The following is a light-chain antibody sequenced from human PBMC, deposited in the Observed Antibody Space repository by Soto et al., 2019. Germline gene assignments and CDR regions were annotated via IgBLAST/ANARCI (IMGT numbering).Light chain of an antibody. J-gene: IGKJ1*01. V-gene: IGKV3-20*01. CDR2: GAS. CDR3: QQYRSSPPFP. CDR1: QSVSSSY. Sequence: EIVLTQSPGTLSLSPGERATLSCRASQSVSSSYLAWYQQKPGQAPRLLIYGASSRATGIPDRFGGSGSGTDFTLTISRLEPEDFAVYYCQQYRSSPPFPFCQGTNVDIK.